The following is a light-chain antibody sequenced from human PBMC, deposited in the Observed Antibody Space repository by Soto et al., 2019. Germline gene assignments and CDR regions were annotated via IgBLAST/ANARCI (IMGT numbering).Light chain of an antibody. CDR3: SSYTITTTLYI. CDR2: DVT. CDR1: SSDIGGYKY. Sequence: QSALTQPASVSGSPGQSITISCTGTSSDIGGYKYVSWYQQHPGKAPKVIIYDVTYRPSGVSDRFSGSKSGNTASLTISGLQAEDEADYYCSSYTITTTLYIFGTGTKVTVL. V-gene: IGLV2-14*03. J-gene: IGLJ1*01.